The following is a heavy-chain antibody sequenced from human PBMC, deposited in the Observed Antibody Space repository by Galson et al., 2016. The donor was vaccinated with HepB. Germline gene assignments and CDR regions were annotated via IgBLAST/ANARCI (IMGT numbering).Heavy chain of an antibody. CDR3: ARDKSYYGMDV. CDR2: INGYNANT. J-gene: IGHJ6*02. CDR1: SHNFASYG. V-gene: IGHV1-18*01. Sequence: SVKVSCKASSHNFASYGISWVRQAPGQGLEWMGWINGYNANTHYAQKLQGRVTVTKDTSTSTVYMELRSLRSDDTAVYYCARDKSYYGMDVWGQGTTVTVSS.